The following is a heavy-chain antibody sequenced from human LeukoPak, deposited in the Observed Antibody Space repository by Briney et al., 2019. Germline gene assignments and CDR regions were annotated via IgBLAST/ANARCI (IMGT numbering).Heavy chain of an antibody. D-gene: IGHD2-2*01. V-gene: IGHV4-34*01. CDR2: INHSGST. Sequence: PSETLSLTCAVYGGSFSGYYWSWIRQPPGKGLEWIGEINHSGSTSYNPSLKSRVTISVDTSRNQFSLKLSSVTAADTAVYYCARHNVGYCSSTSCYGSYYYYYGMDVWGQGTTVTVSS. CDR1: GGSFSGYY. CDR3: ARHNVGYCSSTSCYGSYYYYYGMDV. J-gene: IGHJ6*02.